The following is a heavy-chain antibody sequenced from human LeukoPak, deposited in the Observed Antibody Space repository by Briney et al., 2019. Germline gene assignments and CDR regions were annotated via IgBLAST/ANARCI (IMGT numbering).Heavy chain of an antibody. D-gene: IGHD1-1*01. V-gene: IGHV5-51*01. CDR2: IYPGDSDT. Sequence: GESLKISCKVFGYSFTSYWIGWVRQMPGKGLEWMGVIYPGDSDTRYSPSFQGQVTISADKSISTAYLQWSSLKASDTAMYYCARHSELAGDYWGQGTLVTVSS. CDR3: ARHSELAGDY. CDR1: GYSFTSYW. J-gene: IGHJ4*02.